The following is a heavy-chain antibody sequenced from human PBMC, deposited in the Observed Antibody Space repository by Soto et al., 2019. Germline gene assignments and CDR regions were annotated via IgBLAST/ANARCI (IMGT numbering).Heavy chain of an antibody. Sequence: QVQLVQSGAEVKKPGASVKVSCKASGYTFTSYYMHWVRQAPGQGLEWMGIINPSGGSTSYAQKFKGRVTMTRDTSTRPVYMELSSLRSEDTAVYYCARESRGDGRIPYTWFDPGGQGTLVTVSS. CDR2: INPSGGST. CDR3: ARESRGDGRIPYTWFDP. D-gene: IGHD3-16*01. CDR1: GYTFTSYY. J-gene: IGHJ5*02. V-gene: IGHV1-46*01.